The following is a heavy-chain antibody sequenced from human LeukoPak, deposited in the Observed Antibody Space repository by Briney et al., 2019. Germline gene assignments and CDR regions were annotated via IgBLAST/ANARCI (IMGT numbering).Heavy chain of an antibody. Sequence: GGSLRLSCTASGFTFNIYPMSWVRQAPGKGLEWVPSIRDNSGGTYYADSVKGRFTISRDNIKNILYLQMSNLRAEDTAVYYCAKGITGTSFEYWGQGALVIVSS. D-gene: IGHD1-7*01. V-gene: IGHV3-23*01. J-gene: IGHJ4*02. CDR2: IRDNSGGT. CDR3: AKGITGTSFEY. CDR1: GFTFNIYP.